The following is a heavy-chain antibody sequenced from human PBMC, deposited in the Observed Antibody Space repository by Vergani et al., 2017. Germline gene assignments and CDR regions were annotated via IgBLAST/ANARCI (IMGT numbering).Heavy chain of an antibody. CDR2: ISSSSSYI. V-gene: IGHV3-21*01. CDR3: ARDWGIAAVPIEGEGWFDP. D-gene: IGHD6-13*01. Sequence: EVQLVESGGGLVKPGGSLRLSCAASGFTFSSYSMNWVRQAPGKGLEWVSSISSSSSYIYYADSVKGRFTISRDNAKNSLYLQMNSLRAEDTAVYYCARDWGIAAVPIEGEGWFDPWGQGTLVTVSS. J-gene: IGHJ5*02. CDR1: GFTFSSYS.